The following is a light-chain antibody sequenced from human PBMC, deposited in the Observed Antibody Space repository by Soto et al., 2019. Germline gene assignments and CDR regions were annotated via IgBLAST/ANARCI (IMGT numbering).Light chain of an antibody. CDR3: SSYTSSSSSV. V-gene: IGLV2-14*01. Sequence: QSVRDHRRSGTGSHLEALTSSCKLTICAVGGYSSVSWYKQHPGKAPKLMIYEVSNRPSGVSNRFSGSKTGNTASLIISGLQAEDEADYYCSSYTSSSSSVFGSGTKV. J-gene: IGLJ1*01. CDR1: ICAVGGYSS. CDR2: EVS.